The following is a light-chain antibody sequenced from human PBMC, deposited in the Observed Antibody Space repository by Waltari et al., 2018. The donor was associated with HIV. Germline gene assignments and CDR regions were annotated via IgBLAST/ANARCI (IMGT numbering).Light chain of an antibody. Sequence: DIVVTQSPLSLPVTPGEPASISCRSSQSLLHRSGYYYLDWYLQKPGQSPQLLIYLGSNRASGVPGRISGSGSGTDFTLKISRVEAEDVGVYYCMQGLQTPTFGQGTRLEIK. V-gene: IGKV2-28*01. CDR3: MQGLQTPT. CDR2: LGS. CDR1: QSLLHRSGYYY. J-gene: IGKJ5*01.